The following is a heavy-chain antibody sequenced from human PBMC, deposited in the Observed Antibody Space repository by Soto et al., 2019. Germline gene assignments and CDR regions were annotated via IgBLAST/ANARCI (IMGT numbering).Heavy chain of an antibody. CDR2: ISTSGSTI. J-gene: IGHJ4*02. CDR1: GFTFSDYY. D-gene: IGHD6-19*01. CDR3: ARELAVAGPFDY. Sequence: GSLRLSCAASGFTFSDYYMSWIRQAPGKGLEWVSYISTSGSTIYYADSVKGRFTISRDNAKNSLYLQMNSLRAEDTAVYYCARELAVAGPFDYWGQGTLVTVSS. V-gene: IGHV3-11*01.